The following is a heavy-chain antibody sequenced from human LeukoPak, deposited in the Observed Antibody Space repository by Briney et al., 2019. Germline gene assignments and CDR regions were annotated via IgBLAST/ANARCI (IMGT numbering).Heavy chain of an antibody. CDR2: ISSSGSTI. D-gene: IGHD3-22*01. Sequence: GGSLRLSCAASGFTFSDYYMSWIRQAPGKGLEWVSYISSSGSTIYYADSVKGRFTISRDNAKNSLYLQMNSLRAEDTAVYYCVRDGLYYYDSSSIDYWGQGTLVTVSS. CDR3: VRDGLYYYDSSSIDY. CDR1: GFTFSDYY. V-gene: IGHV3-11*04. J-gene: IGHJ4*02.